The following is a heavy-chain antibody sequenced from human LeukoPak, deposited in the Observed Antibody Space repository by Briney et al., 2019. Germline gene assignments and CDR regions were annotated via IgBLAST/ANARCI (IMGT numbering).Heavy chain of an antibody. Sequence: ASVKVSCKTSGYIFSTYGITWVRQAPGQGLEWMGRISTYNGNTNYTEKLQGRVTLTTDTSTATVYMDLRNLRSDDTAVYYCARLGSSSPREYWGQGTLVTVSS. CDR3: ARLGSSSPREY. CDR2: ISTYNGNT. J-gene: IGHJ4*02. D-gene: IGHD2-2*01. CDR1: GYIFSTYG. V-gene: IGHV1-18*01.